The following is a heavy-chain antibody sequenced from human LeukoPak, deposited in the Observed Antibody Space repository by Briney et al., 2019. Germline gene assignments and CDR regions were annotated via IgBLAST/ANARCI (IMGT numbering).Heavy chain of an antibody. Sequence: SVKVSCKASGGTFSSYAISWVRQAPGQGLEWMGGIIPIFGTANYAQKFQGRVTITADKSTSTAYMELSSLRSEDTAVYYCARSLPTVRALTYYYGMDVWGKGTTVTVSS. J-gene: IGHJ6*04. CDR1: GGTFSSYA. CDR3: ARSLPTVRALTYYYGMDV. V-gene: IGHV1-69*06. CDR2: IIPIFGTA. D-gene: IGHD3-10*01.